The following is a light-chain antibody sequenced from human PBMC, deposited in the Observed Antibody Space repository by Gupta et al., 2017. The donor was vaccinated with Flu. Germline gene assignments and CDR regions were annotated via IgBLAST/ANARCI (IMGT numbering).Light chain of an antibody. J-gene: IGLJ2*01. CDR1: GIVSKN. V-gene: IGLV3-9*01. CDR3: QVWDMIAI. Sequence: VAVRQTATITCGGDGIVSKNVQWDHQKPGQAPVLLLYRDSNRPSRIPVRLSGTNSRNTATLTISGAQAEDEADYYCQVWDMIAIFGGGTKLTVL. CDR2: RDS.